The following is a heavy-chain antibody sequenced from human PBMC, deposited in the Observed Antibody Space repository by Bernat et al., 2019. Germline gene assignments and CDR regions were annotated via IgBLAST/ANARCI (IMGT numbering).Heavy chain of an antibody. J-gene: IGHJ4*02. CDR3: ARVSGYDSAVDY. CDR2: IGTAGDT. CDR1: GFTFSSYD. V-gene: IGHV3-13*01. Sequence: EVQLVESGGGLVQPGGSLRLSCAASGFTFSSYDMHWVRQATGKGLEWVSAIGTAGDTYYPGSVKGRFTISRENAKNSLYLQMNSLRAGDTAVYYCARVSGYDSAVDYWGQGTLVTVSS. D-gene: IGHD5-12*01.